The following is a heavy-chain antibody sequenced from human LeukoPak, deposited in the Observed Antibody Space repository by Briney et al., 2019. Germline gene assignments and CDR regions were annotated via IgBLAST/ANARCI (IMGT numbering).Heavy chain of an antibody. CDR1: GFTFSSYS. CDR3: AERAGGAVTGCFDY. CDR2: ISSSSSYI. J-gene: IGHJ4*02. D-gene: IGHD6-19*01. V-gene: IGHV3-21*01. Sequence: GGSLRLSCAASGFTFSSYSMNWVRQAPGKGLEWVSSISSSSSYIYYADSVKGRFTISRDNAKNSLYLQMNSLRAEDTAVYYCAERAGGAVTGCFDYWGQGTLVTVSS.